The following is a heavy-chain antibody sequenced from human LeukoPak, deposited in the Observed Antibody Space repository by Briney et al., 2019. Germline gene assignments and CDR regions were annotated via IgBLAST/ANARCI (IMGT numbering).Heavy chain of an antibody. J-gene: IGHJ4*02. CDR3: ARGPDYYDSSGYPFDY. CDR2: IYYSGST. V-gene: IGHV4-59*01. CDR1: GVSISSYY. Sequence: SETLSLTCTVSGVSISSYYWSWIRQPPGKGLEWIGYIYYSGSTNYNPSLKSRVTISVDTSKNQFSLKLSSVTAADTAVYYCARGPDYYDSSGYPFDYWGQGTLVTVSS. D-gene: IGHD3-22*01.